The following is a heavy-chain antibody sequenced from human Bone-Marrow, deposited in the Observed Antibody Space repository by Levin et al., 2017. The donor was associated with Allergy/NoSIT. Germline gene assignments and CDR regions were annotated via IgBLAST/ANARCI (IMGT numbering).Heavy chain of an antibody. J-gene: IGHJ6*03. CDR1: GGSMSSYY. Sequence: SETLSLTCTVSGGSMSSYYWSWIRQPPGKALEWIGFIFHSGATQFNPSFKSRVTLSVETSKNQFTLSLSSVSAADTARFYCARYLHAPFAYSYYYMDVWGKGTTVTVSS. D-gene: IGHD2-2*01. CDR3: ARYLHAPFAYSYYYMDV. CDR2: IFHSGAT. V-gene: IGHV4-59*01.